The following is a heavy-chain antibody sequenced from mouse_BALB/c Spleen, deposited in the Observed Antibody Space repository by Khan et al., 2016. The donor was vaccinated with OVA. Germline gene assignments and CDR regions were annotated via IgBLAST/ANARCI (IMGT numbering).Heavy chain of an antibody. V-gene: IGHV2-2*02. J-gene: IGHJ3*01. CDR3: ARNYDYDEGLAY. D-gene: IGHD2-4*01. Sequence: VQLQQSGPGLVQPSQSLSITCTVSGFSLTTYGVHWVRQSPGKGLEWLGVIWSGGTTDYSAAFISRLSITTDNSKSQVFFHMNSLQANDTAIYYCARNYDYDEGLAYWGQGTLVTVSA. CDR2: IWSGGTT. CDR1: GFSLTTYG.